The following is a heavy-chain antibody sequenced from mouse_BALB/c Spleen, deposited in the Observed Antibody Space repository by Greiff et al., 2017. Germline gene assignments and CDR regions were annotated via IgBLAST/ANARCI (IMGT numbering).Heavy chain of an antibody. V-gene: IGHV5-9-4*01. D-gene: IGHD2-2*01. Sequence: EVQRVESGGGLVKPGGSLKLSCAASGFTFSSYAMSWVRQSPEKRLEWVAEISSGGSYTYYPDTVTGRFTISRDNAKNTLYLEMSRLRSEDTAMYYCAREGGYPWFAYWGQGTLVTVSA. CDR2: ISSGGSYT. CDR3: AREGGYPWFAY. J-gene: IGHJ3*01. CDR1: GFTFSSYA.